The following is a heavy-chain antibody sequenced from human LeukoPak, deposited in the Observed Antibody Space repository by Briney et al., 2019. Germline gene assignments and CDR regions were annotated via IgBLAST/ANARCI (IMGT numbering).Heavy chain of an antibody. V-gene: IGHV3-33*08. D-gene: IGHD5-18*01. CDR2: IWFDGSDK. J-gene: IGHJ4*02. CDR1: GFTFSSYG. CDR3: ARGGTWIRLCDH. Sequence: SGGSLRLSCAASGFTFSSYGMHWVRQAPCKGLEWVAVIWFDGSDKYYADSVKGRFTISRDNSKNTLSLQMNSLRAEDTAVYYCARGGTWIRLCDHWGQGTLVTVSS.